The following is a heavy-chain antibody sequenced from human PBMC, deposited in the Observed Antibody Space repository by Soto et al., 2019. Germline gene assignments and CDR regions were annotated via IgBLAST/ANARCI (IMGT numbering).Heavy chain of an antibody. J-gene: IGHJ4*02. V-gene: IGHV3-7*05. CDR2: IKQDGSEK. Sequence: VGSLRLSCAASGFTFSSYWMSWVRQAPGKGLEWVANIKQDGSEKYYVDSVKGRFTISRDNAKNSLYLQMNSLRAEDTAVYYCARGYVLRFLEWSNPGEDYYFDYWGQGTLVTVSS. CDR3: ARGYVLRFLEWSNPGEDYYFDY. CDR1: GFTFSSYW. D-gene: IGHD3-3*01.